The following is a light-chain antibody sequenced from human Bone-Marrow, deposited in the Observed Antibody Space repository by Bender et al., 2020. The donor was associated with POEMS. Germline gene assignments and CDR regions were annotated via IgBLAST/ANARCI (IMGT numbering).Light chain of an antibody. CDR2: EDK. CDR1: ALPKKY. J-gene: IGLJ2*01. Sequence: SYELTQPPSVSVSPGQTARITCSGDALPKKYTYWYQQKSGQAPVMVIFEDKRRPSGSPDRCSGSSSGTMATLTISGAQVEDEADYYCYSIDSSGDLVVFGGGTKLTVL. CDR3: YSIDSSGDLVV. V-gene: IGLV3-10*01.